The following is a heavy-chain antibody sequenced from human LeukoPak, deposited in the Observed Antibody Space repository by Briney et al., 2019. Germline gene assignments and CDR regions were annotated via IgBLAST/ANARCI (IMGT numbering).Heavy chain of an antibody. D-gene: IGHD3-9*01. CDR1: GYSFTSYW. J-gene: IGHJ3*02. V-gene: IGHV5-51*01. CDR3: ARPSMGYYDILTGEDAFDI. CDR2: IYPGDSDT. Sequence: GASLKISCKASGYSFTSYWIGWVRQMPGKRLEWMGIIYPGDSDTRYSPSFQGQVTISADKSISTAYLQWSSLKASDTARDYCARPSMGYYDILTGEDAFDIWGQGTMVTVSS.